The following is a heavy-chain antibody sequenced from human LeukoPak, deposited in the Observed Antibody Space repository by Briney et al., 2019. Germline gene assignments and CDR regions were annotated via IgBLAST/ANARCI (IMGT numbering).Heavy chain of an antibody. CDR2: IKQDGSEI. D-gene: IGHD1-26*01. CDR1: GFTFSGYW. Sequence: ASLRLSCAASGFTFSGYWMSWVRQTPEKGLEWVANIKQDGSEIYYVDSVKGRFTISRDNAKNSLYLQMTSLRADDTAVYYCARDKIVGPTTLDFWGQGTLVTVSS. J-gene: IGHJ4*02. CDR3: ARDKIVGPTTLDF. V-gene: IGHV3-7*01.